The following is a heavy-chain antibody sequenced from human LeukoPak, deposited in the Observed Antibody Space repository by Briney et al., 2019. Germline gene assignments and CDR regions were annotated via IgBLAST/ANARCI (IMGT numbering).Heavy chain of an antibody. D-gene: IGHD6-13*01. J-gene: IGHJ5*02. Sequence: GGSLRLSCAASGFTFSSYWMHWVRQAPGKGLVWVSRINSDGSSTSYADSVKGRFTISRDNAKITLYLQMNSLRAEDTAVYYCARDEDSSSWYSTWFDPWGQGTLVTVSS. CDR3: ARDEDSSSWYSTWFDP. CDR2: INSDGSST. CDR1: GFTFSSYW. V-gene: IGHV3-74*01.